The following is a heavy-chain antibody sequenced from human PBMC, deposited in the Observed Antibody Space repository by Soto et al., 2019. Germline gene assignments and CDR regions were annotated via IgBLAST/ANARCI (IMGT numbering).Heavy chain of an antibody. V-gene: IGHV1-69*12. CDR2: IIPIFGTA. CDR1: GGTFSSYA. J-gene: IGHJ1*01. CDR3: ARERTTVTAEYFQH. Sequence: QVQLVQSGAEVKKPGSSVKVSCKASGGTFSSYAISWVRQAPGQGLEWMGGIIPIFGTANYAQKFQGRVTMTADESTSTAYMDLSSLRSEDTAVYYCARERTTVTAEYFQHWGQGTLVTVSS. D-gene: IGHD4-17*01.